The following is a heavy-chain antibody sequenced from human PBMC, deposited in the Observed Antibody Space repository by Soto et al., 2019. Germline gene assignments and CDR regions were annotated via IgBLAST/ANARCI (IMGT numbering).Heavy chain of an antibody. CDR1: GFTFRSYS. V-gene: IGHV3-48*01. D-gene: IGHD2-21*02. CDR2: ISSSSSTI. CDR3: ARVLVFYGGFDP. J-gene: IGHJ5*01. Sequence: PGGSLRLSCAAFGFTFRSYSMNWGRQAPGKGLEWVSYISSSSSTIYYADSVKGRFTISRDNAKNSLYLQMNSLRAEDTAVYYCARVLVFYGGFDPWGQGTLVTVPS.